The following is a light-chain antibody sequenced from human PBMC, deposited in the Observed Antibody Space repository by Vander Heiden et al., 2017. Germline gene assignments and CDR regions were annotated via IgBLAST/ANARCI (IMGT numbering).Light chain of an antibody. J-gene: IGKJ2*03. CDR2: AAS. CDR1: QSISSY. V-gene: IGKV1-39*01. Sequence: DIQMTQSPSSLSASVGDRVTITCRASQSISSYLNWYQQKPGKAPKLLIYAASSLQSGVPSRFSGSGSGTDFTLTISSLQPEDFATYYCQQSDSTARSFGQETKLKI. CDR3: QQSDSTARS.